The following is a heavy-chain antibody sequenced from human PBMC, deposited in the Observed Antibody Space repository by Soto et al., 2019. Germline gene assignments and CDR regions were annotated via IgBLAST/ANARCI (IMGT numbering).Heavy chain of an antibody. J-gene: IGHJ5*02. CDR2: INPHGGST. CDR3: ARSSGGNFGIIIEGSNWFDP. CDR1: GDTFTSYY. D-gene: IGHD3-3*01. Sequence: GASVKVSCKAPGDTFTSYYLNWVRQAPGQGLEWMGVINPHGGSTKYAQKFQGRITMTRDTSRSTVYMELSSLGSDDTAIYYCARSSGGNFGIIIEGSNWFDPWGQGTLVTDSS. V-gene: IGHV1-46*01.